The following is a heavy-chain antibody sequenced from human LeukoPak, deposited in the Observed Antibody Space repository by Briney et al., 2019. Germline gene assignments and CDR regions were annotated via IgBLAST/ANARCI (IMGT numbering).Heavy chain of an antibody. CDR1: GFTFSSYE. Sequence: GGSLRLSCAASGFTFSSYEMSWVRQAPGKGLEWVSYISSSGNSIDYADSVKGRFTISRDNGKNSLYLQMNSLRAEDAAIYYCARERWQPRIRFDFWGQGTLVTVSS. J-gene: IGHJ4*02. CDR2: ISSSGNSI. D-gene: IGHD5-24*01. CDR3: ARERWQPRIRFDF. V-gene: IGHV3-48*03.